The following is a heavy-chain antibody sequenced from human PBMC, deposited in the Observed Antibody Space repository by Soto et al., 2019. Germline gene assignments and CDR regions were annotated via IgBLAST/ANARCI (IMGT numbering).Heavy chain of an antibody. J-gene: IGHJ4*02. CDR2: IYHSGST. CDR1: GGSVTNDNW. Sequence: QVQLQESGPGLVKPSGTLSLTCAVSGGSVTNDNWWSWVRQPPGKGLEWIGEIYHSGSTNYNPSLKSRVTISIDNSNNQSSLKLTSVTAADTAVYYCASGGGGGNYWGQGTLVTVSS. D-gene: IGHD3-10*01. V-gene: IGHV4-4*02. CDR3: ASGGGGGNY.